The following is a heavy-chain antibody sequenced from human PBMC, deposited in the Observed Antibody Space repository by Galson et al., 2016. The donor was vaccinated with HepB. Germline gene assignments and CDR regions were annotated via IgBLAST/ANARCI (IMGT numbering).Heavy chain of an antibody. D-gene: IGHD4-17*01. CDR2: ISSNNITI. V-gene: IGHV3-48*02. J-gene: IGHJ5*02. CDR3: ARDWFYGATGSWFDP. Sequence: SLRLSCAASGFPFSSYSMNWVRQAPGKGLEWVSYISSNNITIYYADSVKGRFTISRDNAKNSLYLQMNSLRDEDTAVYYCARDWFYGATGSWFDPWGQGSLVTVSS. CDR1: GFPFSSYS.